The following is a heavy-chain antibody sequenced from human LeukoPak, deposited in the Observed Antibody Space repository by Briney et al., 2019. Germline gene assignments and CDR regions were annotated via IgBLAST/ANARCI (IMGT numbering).Heavy chain of an antibody. D-gene: IGHD6-13*01. CDR3: AKGSASAGGFDL. Sequence: GGSLRLSCAASGFILSSNAMSWVRQAPGKGLEWVAVISVSGTTIHYANSVKGRFTISRDNSKNTLYLQMDSLRAGDTALYYCAKGSASAGGFDLWGQGTLVTVSS. V-gene: IGHV3-23*01. J-gene: IGHJ4*02. CDR2: ISVSGTTI. CDR1: GFILSSNA.